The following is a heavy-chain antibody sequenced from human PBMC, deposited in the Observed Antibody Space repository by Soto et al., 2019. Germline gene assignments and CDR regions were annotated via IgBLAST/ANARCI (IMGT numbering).Heavy chain of an antibody. CDR2: SYHSGST. V-gene: IGHV4-4*02. J-gene: IGHJ4*02. D-gene: IGHD6-13*01. CDR3: ARGGNVAAAGTIYLDS. CDR1: GDSISSRNW. Sequence: QVQLQESGPGLVKPSGTLSLTCAVSGDSISSRNWWTWVRQPPGKGLEWIGESYHSGSTNYSPTLKSRVTISVDMSKNQFSLKLTSVTAADTAVYYCARGGNVAAAGTIYLDSWGQGTLVTVSS.